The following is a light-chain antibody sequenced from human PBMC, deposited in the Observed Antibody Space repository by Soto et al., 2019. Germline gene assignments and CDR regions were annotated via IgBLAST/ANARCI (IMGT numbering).Light chain of an antibody. J-gene: IGKJ1*01. CDR2: LGS. V-gene: IGKV3-20*01. CDR3: QQYDSSPRT. Sequence: EIVLTQTPSTLSLSPGDRATLSCRASQSVNNKYLAWYQQKPGQAPRLLIYLGSTRASGIPDRFSGSGSGTDFTLTIRRLEPEDFAVYYCQQYDSSPRTFGQGTKVDFK. CDR1: QSVNNKY.